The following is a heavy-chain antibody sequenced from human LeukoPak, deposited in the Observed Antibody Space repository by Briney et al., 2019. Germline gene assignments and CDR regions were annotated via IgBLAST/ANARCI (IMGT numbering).Heavy chain of an antibody. J-gene: IGHJ4*02. Sequence: GESLKISCKGSGYSFTSYWIGWVRQMPGKGLEWMGIISPSFQGQVTISADKSSSTAYLQWSSLKASDTAMYYCARPGYSSGEIDYWGQGTLVTVSS. V-gene: IGHV5-51*01. D-gene: IGHD6-19*01. CDR2: I. CDR3: ARPGYSSGEIDY. CDR1: GYSFTSYW.